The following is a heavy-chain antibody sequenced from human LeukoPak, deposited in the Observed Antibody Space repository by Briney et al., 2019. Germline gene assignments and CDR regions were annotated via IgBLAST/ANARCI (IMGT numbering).Heavy chain of an antibody. CDR2: ISYDGSNK. V-gene: IGHV3-30-3*02. CDR3: AKTRQQASLGY. D-gene: IGHD6-13*01. Sequence: GGSLRLSCAASGFTFSSYAMHWVRQAPGKGLEWVAVISYDGSNKYYADSVKGRFTISRDNSKNTLYLQMNSLRAEDTAVYYCAKTRQQASLGYWGQGTLVTVSS. CDR1: GFTFSSYA. J-gene: IGHJ4*02.